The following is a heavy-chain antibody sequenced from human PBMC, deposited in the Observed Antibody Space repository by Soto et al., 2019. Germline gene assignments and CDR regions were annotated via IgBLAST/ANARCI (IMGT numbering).Heavy chain of an antibody. V-gene: IGHV1-18*01. CDR1: GYSFTSYG. Sequence: ASVKVSCKASGYSFTSYGIGWVRHVPGQGPEGMGWISPYNGRTNYAQSVKGRVVMTTDISTNTVYLELRSLRSDDSAIYYCGRCRPDPYSMDVWGQGITVILSS. CDR3: GRCRPDPYSMDV. D-gene: IGHD2-21*01. J-gene: IGHJ6*02. CDR2: ISPYNGRT.